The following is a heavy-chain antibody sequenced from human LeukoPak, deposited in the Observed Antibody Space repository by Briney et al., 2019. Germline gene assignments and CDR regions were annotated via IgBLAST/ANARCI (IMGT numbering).Heavy chain of an antibody. CDR1: GFTFSSCV. J-gene: IGHJ4*02. D-gene: IGHD4-17*01. CDR2: ISSNGGVT. V-gene: IGHV3-64D*09. Sequence: GGSLRLSCSASGFTFSSCVMHWVRQAPGKGLEYVSAISSNGGVTYYADSVKGRFTISRDNSKNTLYLQMSSLRVEDTAVYFCARRYGDYVGSFEYWGQGTQVTVSS. CDR3: ARRYGDYVGSFEY.